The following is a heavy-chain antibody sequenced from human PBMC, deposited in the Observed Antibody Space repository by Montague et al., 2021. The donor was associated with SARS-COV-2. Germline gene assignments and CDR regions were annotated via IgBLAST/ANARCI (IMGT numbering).Heavy chain of an antibody. CDR1: GGSISSYY. D-gene: IGHD4-23*01. CDR3: VSGGGNSADYDSYAMDV. J-gene: IGHJ6*02. CDR2: IYYSGRT. Sequence: SETLSLTCTVSGGSISSYYWSWIRQSPGKGLEWIGYIYYSGRTNYNPSLKSRVTISVDTSKNQFSLKMISVIATDTAVYYCVSGGGNSADYDSYAMDVWGQGTTVTVSS. V-gene: IGHV4-59*01.